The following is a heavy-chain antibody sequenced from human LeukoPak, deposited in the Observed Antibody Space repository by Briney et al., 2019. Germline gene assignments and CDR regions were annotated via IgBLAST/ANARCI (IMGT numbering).Heavy chain of an antibody. V-gene: IGHV4-39*07. CDR1: GGSISSSSYY. J-gene: IGHJ5*02. Sequence: SETLSLTCTVSGGSISSSSYYWGWIRQPPGKGLEWIGSIYYSGSTYYNPSLKSRVTISVDTSKNQFSLKLSSVTAADTAVYYCARVGSTYYYDSSGPNWFDPWGQGTLVTVSS. CDR2: IYYSGST. CDR3: ARVGSTYYYDSSGPNWFDP. D-gene: IGHD3-22*01.